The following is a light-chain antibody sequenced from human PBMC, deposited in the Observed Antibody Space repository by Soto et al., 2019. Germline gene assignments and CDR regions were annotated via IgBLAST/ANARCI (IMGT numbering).Light chain of an antibody. Sequence: QLVLTQPPSASGTPGQRVTISCSGSSSNIGSNYVYWYQKFPGTAPKLLIYRSNQRPSGVPDRFSGSKSGTSASLAIRGLRSEDEADYYCAAWDASLSGPVVFGGGTKLTVL. CDR3: AAWDASLSGPVV. CDR1: SSNIGSNY. V-gene: IGLV1-47*01. J-gene: IGLJ2*01. CDR2: RSN.